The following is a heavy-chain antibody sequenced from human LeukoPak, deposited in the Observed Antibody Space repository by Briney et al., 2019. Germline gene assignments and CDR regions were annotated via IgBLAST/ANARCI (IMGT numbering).Heavy chain of an antibody. V-gene: IGHV3-53*01. CDR1: GFTVSSNY. CDR2: IYSGGST. D-gene: IGHD6-19*01. Sequence: PGGSLRLSCAASGFTVSSNYMSWVRQAPGKGLEWVSVIYSGGSTYYADSVKGRFTISRDNSKNTLYLQMNSLRAEDTAVYYCARGGFRSGWYDPSLHFDYWGQGTLVTVSS. J-gene: IGHJ4*02. CDR3: ARGGFRSGWYDPSLHFDY.